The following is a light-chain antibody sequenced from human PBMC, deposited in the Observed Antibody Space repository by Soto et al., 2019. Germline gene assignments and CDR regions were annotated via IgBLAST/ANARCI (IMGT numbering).Light chain of an antibody. V-gene: IGKV3-15*01. CDR3: QQYQNLWT. Sequence: EIVITQSPATLSVSPGERATLSCRASQTIYSNVAWYQQRPGQPPRLLIYRASSRATGIPARFSGSGSGTEFTLTINSMKSEDFAVYYCQQYQNLWTVGQGKKVDIK. CDR2: RAS. CDR1: QTIYSN. J-gene: IGKJ1*01.